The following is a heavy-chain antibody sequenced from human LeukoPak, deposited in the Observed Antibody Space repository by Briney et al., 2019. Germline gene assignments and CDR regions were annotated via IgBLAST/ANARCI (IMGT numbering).Heavy chain of an antibody. CDR1: GYTLTSYD. CDR3: VRVQSGSYARYGMDV. V-gene: IGHV1-8*01. CDR2: MNPYSGHT. D-gene: IGHD1-26*01. J-gene: IGHJ6*02. Sequence: ASVKVSCKAPGYTLTSYDLNWVRQATGQGLEWMGWMNPYSGHTGYTQKFQGRVTMTRETSISTAYMELSSLRSEDTAVYYCVRVQSGSYARYGMDVWGQGTTVTVSS.